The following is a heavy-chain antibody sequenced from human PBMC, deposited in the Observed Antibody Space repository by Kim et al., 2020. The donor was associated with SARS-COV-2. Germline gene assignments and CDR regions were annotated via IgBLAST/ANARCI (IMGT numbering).Heavy chain of an antibody. CDR3: ARFGSNYDFWSGYQYYFDY. J-gene: IGHJ4*02. D-gene: IGHD3-3*01. Sequence: GRFTISRDNSTNTLYLQMNSLRAEDTAVYYCARFGSNYDFWSGYQYYFDYWGQGTLVTVSS. V-gene: IGHV3-30*07.